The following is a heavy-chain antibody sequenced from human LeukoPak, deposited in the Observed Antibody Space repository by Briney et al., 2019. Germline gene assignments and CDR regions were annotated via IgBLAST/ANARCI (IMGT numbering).Heavy chain of an antibody. CDR1: GFTFSGSA. Sequence: GGSLRLSCAASGFTFSGSAMHWVRQASGKGLEWVGRIRSKANSYATAYAASVKGRFTISRDDSKNTAYLQMNSLKTEDTAVYYCTRGVVPAAMSFNYYYYYYMDVWGKGTTVTVSS. CDR2: IRSKANSYAT. CDR3: TRGVVPAAMSFNYYYYYYMDV. J-gene: IGHJ6*03. V-gene: IGHV3-73*01. D-gene: IGHD2-2*01.